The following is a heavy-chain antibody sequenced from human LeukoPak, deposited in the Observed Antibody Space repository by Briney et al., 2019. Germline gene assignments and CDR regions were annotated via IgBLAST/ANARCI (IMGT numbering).Heavy chain of an antibody. CDR3: ARRDKGTYYYGSGSYYYHY. D-gene: IGHD3-10*01. Sequence: SETLSLTCTVSGGSISGSSYYWGWIRQPPGKGLEWIGSIYYTGRTYYNPSPKSRVTISVDTSKNQFSLKLSSVTAADTAVYYCARRDKGTYYYGSGSYYYHYWGQGTLVTVSS. J-gene: IGHJ4*02. V-gene: IGHV4-39*07. CDR2: IYYTGRT. CDR1: GGSISGSSYY.